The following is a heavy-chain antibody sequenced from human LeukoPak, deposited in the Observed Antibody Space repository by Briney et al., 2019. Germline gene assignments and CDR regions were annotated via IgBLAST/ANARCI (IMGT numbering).Heavy chain of an antibody. V-gene: IGHV1-69*13. CDR2: IIPIFGTA. Sequence: GASVKVSCKASGYTFTSYAMNWVRQAPGQGLEWMGGIIPIFGTANYAQKFQGRVTITADESTSTAYMELSSLRSEDTAVYYCASSGRVYSSGWYVDYFDYWGQGTLVTVSS. J-gene: IGHJ4*02. D-gene: IGHD6-19*01. CDR3: ASSGRVYSSGWYVDYFDY. CDR1: GYTFTSYA.